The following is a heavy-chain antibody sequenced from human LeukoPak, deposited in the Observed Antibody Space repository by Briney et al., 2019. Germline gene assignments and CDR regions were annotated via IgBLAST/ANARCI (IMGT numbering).Heavy chain of an antibody. Sequence: GGSLRLSCAASGFTFSSYAMHWVRQAPGKGLEWVAVISYDGSNKYYADSVKGRFTISRDNSKNTLYLQMNSLRAEDTAVYYCAKDMLVTTLDYWGQGTLVTVSS. CDR1: GFTFSSYA. V-gene: IGHV3-30*04. J-gene: IGHJ4*02. CDR3: AKDMLVTTLDY. D-gene: IGHD4-17*01. CDR2: ISYDGSNK.